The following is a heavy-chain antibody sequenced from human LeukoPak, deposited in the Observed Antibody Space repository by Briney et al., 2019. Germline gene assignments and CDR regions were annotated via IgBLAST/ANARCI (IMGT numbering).Heavy chain of an antibody. Sequence: SETLSLTCAVYGGSFSGYYWSWIRQPPGKGLEWIGEINHSGSTNYNPSLTSRVTISVDTSKNQFSLKLSSVTAADTAVYYCARVGSSGYYDGDFDYWGQGTLVTVSS. V-gene: IGHV4-34*01. CDR1: GGSFSGYY. CDR2: INHSGST. CDR3: ARVGSSGYYDGDFDY. J-gene: IGHJ4*02. D-gene: IGHD3-22*01.